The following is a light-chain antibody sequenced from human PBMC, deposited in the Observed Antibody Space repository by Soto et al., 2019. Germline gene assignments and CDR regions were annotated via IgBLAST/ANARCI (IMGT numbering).Light chain of an antibody. V-gene: IGKV4-1*01. J-gene: IGKJ1*01. Sequence: DIVMTQSPDSLAVSLGERATINCKSSQSVLYSSNNKSYLAWHQQKPGQPPKLLIYWASTRESGVPDRFSGSGSGTDFTLTISRLQAEDVAVYYCQQYYSIPRTFGQGTKVEIK. CDR3: QQYYSIPRT. CDR1: QSVLYSSNNKSY. CDR2: WAS.